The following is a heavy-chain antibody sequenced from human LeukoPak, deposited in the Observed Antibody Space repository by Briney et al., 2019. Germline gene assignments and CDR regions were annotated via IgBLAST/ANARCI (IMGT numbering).Heavy chain of an antibody. V-gene: IGHV1-2*02. D-gene: IGHD3-10*01. Sequence: ASVKVSCKASGYSFTSYDINWVRQATGQGLEWMGWISAYNGNTNYAQKFQGRVTMTGDTSISTAYMELSRLRSDDTAVYYCARNPVRGVIIGGYWGQGTLVTVSS. J-gene: IGHJ4*02. CDR2: ISAYNGNT. CDR3: ARNPVRGVIIGGY. CDR1: GYSFTSYD.